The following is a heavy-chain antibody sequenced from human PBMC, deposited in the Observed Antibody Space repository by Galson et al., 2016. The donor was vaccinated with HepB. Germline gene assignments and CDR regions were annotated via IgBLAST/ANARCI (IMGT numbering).Heavy chain of an antibody. CDR1: GITFRAYA. J-gene: IGHJ3*02. CDR3: AKGNFAYNLLYEEGPDTPMARDAFDI. V-gene: IGHV3-23*01. D-gene: IGHD5-18*01. Sequence: SLRLSCAASGITFRAYAMSWVRQAPGKGLEWVSGISASGGSTYYTDSVKGRFTVSRDKSKNTLHLQMDSLRAEDTALYYCAKGNFAYNLLYEEGPDTPMARDAFDIWGQGTMVTVSS. CDR2: ISASGGST.